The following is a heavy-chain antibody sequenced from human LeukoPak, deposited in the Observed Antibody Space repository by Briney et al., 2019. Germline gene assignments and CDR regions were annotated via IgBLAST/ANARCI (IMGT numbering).Heavy chain of an antibody. CDR3: ALPRGIAAAGNFDY. CDR1: GYTFTSYD. Sequence: ASVKVSCKASGYTFTSYDINWVRQATGQGLEWMGWMNPNSGNTGYAQKFQGRVTVTRNTSISTAYMELSSLRSEDTAVYYCALPRGIAAAGNFDYWGQGTLVTVSS. CDR2: MNPNSGNT. J-gene: IGHJ4*02. D-gene: IGHD6-13*01. V-gene: IGHV1-8*01.